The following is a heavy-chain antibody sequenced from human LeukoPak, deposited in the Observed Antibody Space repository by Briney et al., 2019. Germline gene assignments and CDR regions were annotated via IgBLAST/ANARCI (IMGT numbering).Heavy chain of an antibody. CDR2: ISAYNGNT. CDR3: ARVLSDYPDY. V-gene: IGHV1-18*04. Sequence: ASVKVSCKASGYTFTSYYMHWVRQAPGQGLEWMGWISAYNGNTNYAQKLQGRVTMTTDTPTSTAYMELRSLRSDDTAVYYCARVLSDYPDYWGQGTLVTVSS. CDR1: GYTFTSYY. J-gene: IGHJ4*02. D-gene: IGHD3-10*01.